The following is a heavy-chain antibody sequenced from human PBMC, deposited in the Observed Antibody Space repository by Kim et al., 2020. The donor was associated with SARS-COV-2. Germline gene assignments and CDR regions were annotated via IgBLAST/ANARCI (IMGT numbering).Heavy chain of an antibody. CDR3: SRERYDVDTAMVGNFDY. V-gene: IGHV1-2*06. CDR2: INPNSGGT. CDR1: GYTFTGYY. J-gene: IGHJ4*02. D-gene: IGHD5-18*01. Sequence: ASVKVSCKASGYTFTGYYMHWVRQAPGQGLVWMGRINPNSGGTNYAQKFQGRVTMTRDTSISTAYMELSRLRSDDTAKYYCSRERYDVDTAMVGNFDYWGQGTLVTVSS.